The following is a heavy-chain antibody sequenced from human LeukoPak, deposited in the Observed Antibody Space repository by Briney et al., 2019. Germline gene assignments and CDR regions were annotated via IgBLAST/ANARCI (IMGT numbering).Heavy chain of an antibody. D-gene: IGHD3-22*01. V-gene: IGHV4-34*01. J-gene: IGHJ4*02. Sequence: PSETLSLTCAVYGGSFSGYYWSWIRQPPGKGLEWIGEINHSGSTNYNPSLKSRVTISVDTSKNQFSLKLSSVTAADTAVYYCARVGGRNDSSVLYYFDYWGQGTLVTGSS. CDR3: ARVGGRNDSSVLYYFDY. CDR1: GGSFSGYY. CDR2: INHSGST.